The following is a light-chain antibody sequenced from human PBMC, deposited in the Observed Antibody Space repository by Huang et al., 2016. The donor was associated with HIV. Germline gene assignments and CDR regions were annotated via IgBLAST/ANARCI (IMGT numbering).Light chain of an antibody. Sequence: DIQMTQSPPSLSASVGDTVTITCQASRDIASNLHWYQQNPGEAPKVLIYEASNLEAGVPSRFSGRGSGTHFTFTISRLQPEDGATYYWQQFDNLPLVFGGGTKVEI. CDR3: QQFDNLPLV. J-gene: IGKJ4*01. V-gene: IGKV1-33*01. CDR2: EAS. CDR1: RDIASN.